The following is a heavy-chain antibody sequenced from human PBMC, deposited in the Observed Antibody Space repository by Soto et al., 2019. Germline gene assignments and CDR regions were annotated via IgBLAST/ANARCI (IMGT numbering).Heavy chain of an antibody. Sequence: QVQLVQSGAEVKKPGASVKVSCKASGYTFTSYDINWVRQATGQGLEWMGWMNPNSGNTGYAQKFQGRVTMTKNTAVSTGYMELSSLRSDDTAVYYCARVPEYCISTSCYAAFDYWGQGTLVTVSS. V-gene: IGHV1-8*01. J-gene: IGHJ4*02. CDR1: GYTFTSYD. D-gene: IGHD2-2*01. CDR3: ARVPEYCISTSCYAAFDY. CDR2: MNPNSGNT.